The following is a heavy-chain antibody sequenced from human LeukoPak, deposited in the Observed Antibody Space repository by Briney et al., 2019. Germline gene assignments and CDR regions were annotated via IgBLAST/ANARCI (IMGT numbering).Heavy chain of an antibody. CDR3: ARHLTSLGYCSGGSFWYYFDY. CDR1: GYSFTSYW. V-gene: IGHV5-51*01. Sequence: GESLKISCKGSGYSFTSYWIGWVRQMPGKGLEWMGIIYPGDSDTRYSPSFQGQVTISADKSISTAYLQWSSLKASDTAMYYCARHLTSLGYCSGGSFWYYFDYWGQGTLVTVSS. J-gene: IGHJ4*02. D-gene: IGHD2-15*01. CDR2: IYPGDSDT.